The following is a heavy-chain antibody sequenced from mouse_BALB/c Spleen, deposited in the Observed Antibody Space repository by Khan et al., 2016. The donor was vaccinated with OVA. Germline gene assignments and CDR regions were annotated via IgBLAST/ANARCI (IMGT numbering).Heavy chain of an antibody. CDR3: TRRNGDVAWFAY. J-gene: IGHJ3*01. Sequence: VQLQQSGTVPARPGASVKMSCKASGYTFTSYWMHWVKQRPGQGLEWIGDIYPGNTDTNYNQKFKGKAKLTAVTSTSTAYMELYSLTNEDSAVYYCTRRNGDVAWFAYWGQGTLVTVSA. V-gene: IGHV1-5*01. CDR1: GYTFTSYW. CDR2: IYPGNTDT. D-gene: IGHD4-1*01.